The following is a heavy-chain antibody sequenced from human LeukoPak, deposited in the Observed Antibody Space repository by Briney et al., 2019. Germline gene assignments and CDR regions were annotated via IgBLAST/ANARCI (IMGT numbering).Heavy chain of an antibody. V-gene: IGHV4-34*01. CDR3: ARVLRWFGEYEEGFDY. CDR1: GGSFSGYY. Sequence: PSETLSLTCAVYGGSFSGYYWSWIRQPPGKGLEWIGEINHSGSTNYNPSLKSRVTISVDTSKNQFSLKLSSVTAADTAVYYCARVLRWFGEYEEGFDYWGQGTLVTVSS. CDR2: INHSGST. J-gene: IGHJ4*02. D-gene: IGHD3-10*01.